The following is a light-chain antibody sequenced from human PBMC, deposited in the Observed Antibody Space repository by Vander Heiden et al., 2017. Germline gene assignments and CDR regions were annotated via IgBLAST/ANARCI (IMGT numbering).Light chain of an antibody. CDR3: QQYDNLPLT. V-gene: IGKV1-33*01. CDR1: QNISNY. Sequence: DIQMTQSPSSLSASVGDRVTITCQASQNISNYLTWYQQKPGKAPKLLIYDASNLEIGVPSRFSGSGSGTDFTFTISSLQPEDIATYYCQQYDNLPLTFGHGTKVDIK. CDR2: DAS. J-gene: IGKJ3*01.